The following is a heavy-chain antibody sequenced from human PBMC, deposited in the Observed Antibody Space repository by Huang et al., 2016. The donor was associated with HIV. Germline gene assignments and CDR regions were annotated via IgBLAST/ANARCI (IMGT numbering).Heavy chain of an antibody. J-gene: IGHJ3*02. CDR1: ADTFSSYA. CDR2: IIPPLGTT. D-gene: IGHD2-15*01. V-gene: IGHV1-69*13. Sequence: QVQLVQSGAEVKKPGSSVKVSCKASADTFSSYAITWVRQAPGQGLEWMGGIIPPLGTTEHAQKFQDRVTITADESTNTAYMELSSLRSEDTAVYFCARVSRATAAGFAFDIWGQGTMVTVSS. CDR3: ARVSRATAAGFAFDI.